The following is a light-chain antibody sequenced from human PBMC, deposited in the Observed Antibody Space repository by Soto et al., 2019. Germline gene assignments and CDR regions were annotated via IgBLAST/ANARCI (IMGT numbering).Light chain of an antibody. Sequence: ESGLPQSVGSVSLSQRKRSTVPRRASQSVSSSSLAWYQQKPGQAPRLLIYDTSSRATGIPDRFSGSGSGTAFTLTISRLEPEDFAVYYCQQYVSSPWVFGQGTKVDIK. CDR3: QQYVSSPWV. V-gene: IGKV3-20*01. CDR2: DTS. J-gene: IGKJ1*01. CDR1: QSVSSSS.